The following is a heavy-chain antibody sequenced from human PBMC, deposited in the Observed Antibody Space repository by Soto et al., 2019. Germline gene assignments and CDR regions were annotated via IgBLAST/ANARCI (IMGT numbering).Heavy chain of an antibody. D-gene: IGHD1-20*01. CDR2: IKQDGSEK. Sequence: EVQLVASGGGLVQPGGSLRLSCADSGFPFSSHWMTWVRQAPGKGLEWVAYIKQDGSEKYYVDSVMGRFTMSRDNTQSSLSLQMNALRVEDSAVYYCARITSPGYFDSWGQGTLVTVSS. CDR1: GFPFSSHW. J-gene: IGHJ4*02. CDR3: ARITSPGYFDS. V-gene: IGHV3-7*05.